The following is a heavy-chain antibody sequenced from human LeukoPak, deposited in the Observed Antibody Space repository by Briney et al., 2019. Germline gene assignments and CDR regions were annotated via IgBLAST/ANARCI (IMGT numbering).Heavy chain of an antibody. CDR2: ISYDGSNK. D-gene: IGHD3-22*01. Sequence: PGRSLRLSCAASGFTFSSYGMHCVRQAPGKGLEWVAVISYDGSNKYYADSVKGRFTISRDNSKSTLYLQMNSLRAEDTAVYYCAKVGGGYDSSGYYGFDYWGQGTLVTVSS. J-gene: IGHJ4*02. CDR3: AKVGGGYDSSGYYGFDY. CDR1: GFTFSSYG. V-gene: IGHV3-30*18.